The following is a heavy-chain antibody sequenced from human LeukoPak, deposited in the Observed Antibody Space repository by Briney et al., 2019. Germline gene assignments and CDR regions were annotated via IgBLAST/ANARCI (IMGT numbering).Heavy chain of an antibody. CDR3: ASQGNVEMATISGGGLPFLDY. Sequence: SETLSLTCTVSGGSISSSSYYWGWIRQPPGKGLEWLGSIYYSGSNYYNPSLKSRVTISVDTSKYQFSLKLSSVTAADTAVYYCASQGNVEMATISGGGLPFLDYWGQGTLVTVSS. CDR1: GGSISSSSYY. D-gene: IGHD5-24*01. CDR2: IYYSGSN. J-gene: IGHJ4*02. V-gene: IGHV4-39*01.